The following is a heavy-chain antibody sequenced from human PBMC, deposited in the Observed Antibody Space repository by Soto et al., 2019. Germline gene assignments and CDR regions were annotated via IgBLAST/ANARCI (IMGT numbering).Heavy chain of an antibody. CDR1: GFTFSNYA. CDR3: ARVNPGYSYVNY. D-gene: IGHD5-18*01. J-gene: IGHJ4*02. V-gene: IGHV3-23*05. CDR2: ISKSGSRT. Sequence: GGSLRLSCAASGFTFSNYAMSWVRQAPGKGPEWVSTISKSGSRTYDVDYVKGRFTISRDNAKNTLYLQMNSLRAEDTAVYYCARVNPGYSYVNYWGQGTLVTVSS.